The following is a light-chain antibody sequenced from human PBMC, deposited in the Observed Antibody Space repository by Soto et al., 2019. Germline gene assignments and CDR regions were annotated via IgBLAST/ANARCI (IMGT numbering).Light chain of an antibody. Sequence: ESVLRQSPGTLSLSPGKRATLSCRASQSMGSGYLAWYQQKPGQATRLLSYGASSMATGIPDRFSGSGSGTDFTLTISRLEPEDFAVYYRQQYGSSPPYTFGQGTKLEIK. CDR2: GAS. CDR1: QSMGSGY. J-gene: IGKJ2*01. CDR3: QQYGSSPPYT. V-gene: IGKV3-20*01.